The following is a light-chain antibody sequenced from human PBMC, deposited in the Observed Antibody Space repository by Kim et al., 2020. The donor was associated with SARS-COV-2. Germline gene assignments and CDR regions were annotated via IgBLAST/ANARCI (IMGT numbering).Light chain of an antibody. CDR1: QSISTN. V-gene: IGKV3-15*01. J-gene: IGKJ5*01. CDR3: QQCAYWRA. CDR2: GAS. Sequence: PLSPGASVTLTFKASQSISTNLAWFQQTPGQAPRVLIYGASARATGIPARFSGSGSGTEFTLPLSTLQSEDFAVYYCQQCAYWRAFGQGTRLEIK.